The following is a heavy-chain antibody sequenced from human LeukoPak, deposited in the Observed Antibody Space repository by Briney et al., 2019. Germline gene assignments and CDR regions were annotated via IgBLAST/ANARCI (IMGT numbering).Heavy chain of an antibody. V-gene: IGHV3-66*01. CDR3: ARAHYYGSGSPQDYFYYYGMDV. D-gene: IGHD3-10*01. J-gene: IGHJ6*02. CDR2: IYSGGST. Sequence: GGSLRLSCAASGSTVSSNYMSWVRQAPGKGLEWVSVIYSGGSTYYADSVKGRFTISRDNSKNTLYHQMNSLRAEETAVYYCARAHYYGSGSPQDYFYYYGMDVWGQGTTVTVSS. CDR1: GSTVSSNY.